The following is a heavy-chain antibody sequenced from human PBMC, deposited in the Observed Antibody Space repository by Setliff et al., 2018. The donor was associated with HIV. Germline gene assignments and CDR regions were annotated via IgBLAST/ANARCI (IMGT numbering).Heavy chain of an antibody. J-gene: IGHJ4*02. CDR1: GFTFSSYA. D-gene: IGHD3-10*01. V-gene: IGHV3-23*01. Sequence: GGSLRLSCASSGFTFSSYAMTWVRQAPGKGLVCVAVISGSGGDTYYADSVKGRFVISREKSKSTLYLQMNSLRAEDTAVYYCAKKTAAYTSGSWLHYWGQGTLVTVSS. CDR3: AKKTAAYTSGSWLHY. CDR2: ISGSGGDT.